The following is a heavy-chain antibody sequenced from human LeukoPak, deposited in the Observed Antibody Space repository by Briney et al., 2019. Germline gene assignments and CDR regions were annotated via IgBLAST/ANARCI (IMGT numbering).Heavy chain of an antibody. CDR2: IKQDGSEK. Sequence: PGGSLRLSCAASGFTFSSYWMSWVRQAPGKGLEWVANIKQDGSEKYYVDSVKGRFTISRDNAKNSLYLQMNSLRAEDTAVYYCARDRDWGLIPGGWFDPWGQGTLVTVSS. CDR1: GFTFSSYW. V-gene: IGHV3-7*01. CDR3: ARDRDWGLIPGGWFDP. J-gene: IGHJ5*02. D-gene: IGHD3/OR15-3a*01.